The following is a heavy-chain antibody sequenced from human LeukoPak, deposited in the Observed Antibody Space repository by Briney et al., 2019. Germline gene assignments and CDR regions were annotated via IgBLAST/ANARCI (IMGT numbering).Heavy chain of an antibody. CDR2: ISGSGGST. D-gene: IGHD3-22*01. CDR3: AKDNRPYYDSSGYWVFQH. V-gene: IGHV3-23*01. CDR1: GFTFSSYA. Sequence: GGSLRLSCAASGFTFSSYAMSWVRQAPGQGLECVSAISGSGGSTSYADSAKGRFTISRDNSQNTLYLQMNSLRAEDTAVYSCAKDNRPYYDSSGYWVFQHWGQGTLVTVSS. J-gene: IGHJ1*01.